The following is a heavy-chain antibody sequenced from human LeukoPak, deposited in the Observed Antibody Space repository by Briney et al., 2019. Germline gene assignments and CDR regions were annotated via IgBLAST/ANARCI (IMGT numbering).Heavy chain of an antibody. Sequence: SETLSLTCTVSGGSISSSSYYWGWIRQPPGKGLEWIGSIYYSGSTYYNPSLKSRVTISVDTSKNQFSLKLSSVTAADTAVYYCARLIAVAGRGDPDYWGQGTLVTVSS. D-gene: IGHD6-19*01. J-gene: IGHJ4*02. CDR2: IYYSGST. CDR1: GGSISSSSYY. CDR3: ARLIAVAGRGDPDY. V-gene: IGHV4-39*07.